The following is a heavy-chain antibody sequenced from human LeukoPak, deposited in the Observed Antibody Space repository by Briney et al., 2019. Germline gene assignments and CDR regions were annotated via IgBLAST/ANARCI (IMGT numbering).Heavy chain of an antibody. J-gene: IGHJ4*02. D-gene: IGHD3-22*01. CDR3: ARMTYYYDSDPSGYFDY. CDR2: ISDYNGNT. CDR1: GYTFTSYG. Sequence: PSVKVSCKDSGYTFTSYGISWVRQAPGQGLEWMGWISDYNGNTNYAQKLQGRVTMTTDTSTSTAYMELRSLRSDDTAVYYCARMTYYYDSDPSGYFDYWGQGTLVTVSS. V-gene: IGHV1-18*01.